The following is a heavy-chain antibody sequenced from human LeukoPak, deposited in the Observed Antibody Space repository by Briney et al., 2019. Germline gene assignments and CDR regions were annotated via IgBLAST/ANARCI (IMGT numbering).Heavy chain of an antibody. D-gene: IGHD2-2*01. Sequence: ASVKVSCKASGYTFTSYGISWVRQAPGQGLEWMGWTSAYNGNTNYAQKLQGRVTMTTDTSTSTAYMELRSLRSDDTAVYYCARGTPAASFYYYYYGMDVWGQGTAVTVSS. CDR1: GYTFTSYG. J-gene: IGHJ6*02. V-gene: IGHV1-18*01. CDR3: ARGTPAASFYYYYYGMDV. CDR2: TSAYNGNT.